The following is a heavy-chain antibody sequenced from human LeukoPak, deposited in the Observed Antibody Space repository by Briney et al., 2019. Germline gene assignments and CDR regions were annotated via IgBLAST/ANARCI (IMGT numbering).Heavy chain of an antibody. J-gene: IGHJ4*02. CDR1: GASISNYY. CDR3: ARDDVDAPTFDF. CDR2: IYISGST. Sequence: SETLSLTCTVSGASISNYYWSWIRQPAGKRLEWIGRIYISGSTDYNPSLKSRVTMSTDTSKNQFSLKLKSVSAADTAVYYCARDDVDAPTFDFWGQGILVTVFS. D-gene: IGHD5-18*01. V-gene: IGHV4-4*07.